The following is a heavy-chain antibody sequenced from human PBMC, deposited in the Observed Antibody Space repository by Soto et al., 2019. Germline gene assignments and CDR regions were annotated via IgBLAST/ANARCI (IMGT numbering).Heavy chain of an antibody. CDR1: GGSFSGYY. D-gene: IGHD3-9*01. Sequence: TSETLSLTCAVYGGSFSGYYWSWIRQPPGKGLEWIGEINHSGSTNYNPSLKSRVTISVDTSKNQFSLKLSSVTAADTAVYYCARGWLHYDILTGYPRLSGYFDYWGQGTLVTVSS. V-gene: IGHV4-34*01. CDR2: INHSGST. J-gene: IGHJ4*02. CDR3: ARGWLHYDILTGYPRLSGYFDY.